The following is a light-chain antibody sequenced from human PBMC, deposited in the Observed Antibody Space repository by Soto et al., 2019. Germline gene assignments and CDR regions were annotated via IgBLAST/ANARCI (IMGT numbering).Light chain of an antibody. J-gene: IGLJ3*02. CDR3: QTWGSGIRV. CDR1: SGHSSYA. Sequence: QSVLTQSPSTSASLGASVKITCTLSSGHSSYAIAWHQQQPEKGPRYLMTLGRDGSQRKGDGIPDRFSGSSSGAERYLTISSLQSEDEADYYCQTWGSGIRVFGGGTKLTVL. V-gene: IGLV4-69*01. CDR2: LGRDGSQ.